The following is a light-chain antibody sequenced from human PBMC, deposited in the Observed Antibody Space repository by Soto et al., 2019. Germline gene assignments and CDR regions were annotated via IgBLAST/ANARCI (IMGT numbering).Light chain of an antibody. V-gene: IGKV3-20*01. CDR2: GAS. Sequence: EIVLTQSPGTLSLSAGERATLSCRASQSVSSSYLAWYQQKPGQAPRLLIYGASTRATGIPARFSGSGSGTDFTLTISRLEPEDSAVYYCQQYGSSPTWTFGQGTKVDI. CDR1: QSVSSSY. J-gene: IGKJ1*01. CDR3: QQYGSSPTWT.